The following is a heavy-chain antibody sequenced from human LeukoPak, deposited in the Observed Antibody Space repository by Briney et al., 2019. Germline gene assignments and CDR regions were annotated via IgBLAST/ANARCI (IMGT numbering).Heavy chain of an antibody. D-gene: IGHD6-13*01. CDR3: ASGGYSSSWGIDY. V-gene: IGHV1-24*01. CDR2: FDPEDGET. J-gene: IGHJ4*02. Sequence: AASVKVSCKVSGYTLTELSMHWVRQTPGKGLEWMGGFDPEDGETIYAQKFQGRVTMTEDTSTDTAYMELSSLRSEDTAVYYCASGGYSSSWGIDYWGQGTLVTVSS. CDR1: GYTLTELS.